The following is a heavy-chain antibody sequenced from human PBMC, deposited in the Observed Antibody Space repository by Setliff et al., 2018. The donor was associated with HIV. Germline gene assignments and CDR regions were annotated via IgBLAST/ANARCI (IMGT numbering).Heavy chain of an antibody. CDR2: IIPIFGTA. J-gene: IGHJ4*02. CDR3: ARDKYGDYEDYFDY. Sequence: SVKVSCKASGGTFSSYAISWVRQAPGQGLEWMGRIIPIFGTANYAQKFQGRVTITADKSTSTAYMELSSLRSEDTAVYYCARDKYGDYEDYFDYWGQGTLVTVSS. CDR1: GGTFSSYA. D-gene: IGHD4-17*01. V-gene: IGHV1-69*06.